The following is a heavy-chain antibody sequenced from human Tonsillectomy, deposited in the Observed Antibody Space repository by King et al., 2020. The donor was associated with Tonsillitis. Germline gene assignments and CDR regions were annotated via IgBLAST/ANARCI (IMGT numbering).Heavy chain of an antibody. CDR2: IGSTGSTI. CDR3: ARERVYRYGYSDY. D-gene: IGHD5-18*01. Sequence: VQLVESGGGLVQPGGSLRLSCAASGFTFSSYSMNWVRQAPGKGLEWLSYIGSTGSTIYYADSVKGRFTISRDNAKNSLSLQMNSLSAEDTAVYYCARERVYRYGYSDYWAQGTLVTVSS. CDR1: GFTFSSYS. J-gene: IGHJ4*02. V-gene: IGHV3-48*01.